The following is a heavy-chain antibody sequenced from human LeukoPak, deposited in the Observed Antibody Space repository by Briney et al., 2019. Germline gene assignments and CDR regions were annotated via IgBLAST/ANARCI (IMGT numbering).Heavy chain of an antibody. Sequence: SETLSLTCSVSGGSISSYYWSWIRQPAGKGLEWIGRIHTSGSTNYNPSLKSRVTISVDTSKNQFSLKLSSVTAADTAVYYCARGGDFWSAEEDWFDPWGQGTLVTVSS. CDR2: IHTSGST. CDR1: GGSISSYY. V-gene: IGHV4-4*07. J-gene: IGHJ5*02. CDR3: ARGGDFWSAEEDWFDP. D-gene: IGHD3-3*01.